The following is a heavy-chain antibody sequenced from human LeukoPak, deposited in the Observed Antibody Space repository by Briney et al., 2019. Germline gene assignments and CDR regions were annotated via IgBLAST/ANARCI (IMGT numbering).Heavy chain of an antibody. V-gene: IGHV4-59*01. D-gene: IGHD5-18*01. Sequence: SETLSLTCTVSGDSISSYYWNWIRQPPGKGLEWIGYIYYSGSTNYNPSLKSQVTISVDTSKNQFSLKLSSVTAADTAVYYCARRMGLPNNWFDPWGQGTLVTVSS. CDR2: IYYSGST. CDR3: ARRMGLPNNWFDP. J-gene: IGHJ5*02. CDR1: GDSISSYY.